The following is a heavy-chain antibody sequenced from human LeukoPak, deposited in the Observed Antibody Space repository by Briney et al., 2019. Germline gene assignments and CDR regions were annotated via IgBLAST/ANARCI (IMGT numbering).Heavy chain of an antibody. CDR1: GGSISSYF. CDR2: IYTSGST. D-gene: IGHD1-14*01. CDR3: AKYGSLALDGWFDP. Sequence: SETLSLTCSVSGGSISSYFWTWIRQPAGKELEWIGSIYTSGSTKYTHSLKSRVTMSVDTSKNQFSLKLTSVTAADTAVYYCAKYGSLALDGWFDPWGQGTLVTVSS. J-gene: IGHJ5*02. V-gene: IGHV4-4*07.